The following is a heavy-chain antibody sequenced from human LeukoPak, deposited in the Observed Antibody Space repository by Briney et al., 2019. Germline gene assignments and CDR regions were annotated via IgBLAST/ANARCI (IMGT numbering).Heavy chain of an antibody. CDR3: ARDKIVGPTTLDY. D-gene: IGHD1-26*01. Sequence: GGSLRLSCAVSGFTFRSYSMNWVRQAPGKGLEWVSYISSSSTTIYYADPVKGRFTISRDNAKNSLYLQMNSLRADDTAIYYCARDKIVGPTTLDYWGQGTLVTVSS. J-gene: IGHJ4*02. CDR1: GFTFRSYS. V-gene: IGHV3-48*04. CDR2: ISSSSTTI.